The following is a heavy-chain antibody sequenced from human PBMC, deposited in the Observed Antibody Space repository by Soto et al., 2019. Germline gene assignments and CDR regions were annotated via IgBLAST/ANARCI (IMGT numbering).Heavy chain of an antibody. CDR2: INPSGGST. CDR1: GYTFTSYY. V-gene: IGHV1-46*03. Sequence: GASVKVACKTSGYTFTSYYMRWVRQAPGQGLEWMGIINPSGGSTSYAQKFQGRVTMTRDTSTNTVYMELSSLRSEDTAVYYCARDEQQLNYWGQGTLVTVSS. CDR3: ARDEQQLNY. J-gene: IGHJ4*02. D-gene: IGHD6-13*01.